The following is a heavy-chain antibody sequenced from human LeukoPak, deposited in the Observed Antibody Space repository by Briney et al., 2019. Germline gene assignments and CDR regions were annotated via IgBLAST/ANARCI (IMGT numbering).Heavy chain of an antibody. J-gene: IGHJ5*02. Sequence: SETLSLTCTVSGGSISSSSYYWGWIRQPPGKGLEWIGSIYYSRSTYYNPSLKSRVTISVDTSKNQFSLKLSSVTAADTAVYYCARRRRDCSSTSCSPWWFDPWGQGTLVTVSS. V-gene: IGHV4-39*01. D-gene: IGHD2-2*01. CDR1: GGSISSSSYY. CDR2: IYYSRST. CDR3: ARRRRDCSSTSCSPWWFDP.